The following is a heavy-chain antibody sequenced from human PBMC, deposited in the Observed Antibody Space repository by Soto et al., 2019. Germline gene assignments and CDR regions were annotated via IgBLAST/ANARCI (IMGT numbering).Heavy chain of an antibody. CDR3: TTVLHYDFWSGYYTGIYYFDY. J-gene: IGHJ4*02. Sequence: EVQLVESGGGLVKPGGSLRLSCAASGFTFSNAWMNWVRQAPGKGLEWVGRIKSKTDGGTTDYAAPVKGRFTISRDDSKNTLYLQMNSLKTEDTAVYYCTTVLHYDFWSGYYTGIYYFDYWGQGTLVTVSS. CDR2: IKSKTDGGTT. V-gene: IGHV3-15*07. D-gene: IGHD3-3*01. CDR1: GFTFSNAW.